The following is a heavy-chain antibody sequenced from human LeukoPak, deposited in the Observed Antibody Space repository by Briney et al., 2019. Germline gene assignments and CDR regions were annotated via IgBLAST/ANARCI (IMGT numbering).Heavy chain of an antibody. V-gene: IGHV3-11*04. D-gene: IGHD2-21*02. CDR3: ARTFVVVTAEDAFDI. CDR1: GFSFSDSY. CDR2: ISTRGETI. Sequence: GGSLRLSCEASGFSFSDSYMGWIRQTPGMGLEWVSDISTRGETIYYADSVKGRFTISRDNAKNSLYLQMNSLRAEDTAVYYCARTFVVVTAEDAFDIWGQGTMVTVSS. J-gene: IGHJ3*02.